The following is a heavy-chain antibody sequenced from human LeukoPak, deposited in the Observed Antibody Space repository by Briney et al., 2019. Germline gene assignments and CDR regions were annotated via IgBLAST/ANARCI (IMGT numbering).Heavy chain of an antibody. D-gene: IGHD1-26*01. CDR1: GFTFNKYT. CDR2: ISSSSSYI. V-gene: IGHV3-21*01. Sequence: PGGSLRLSCAASGFTFNKYTMNWVRQAPGKGLEWVSSISSSSSYIYYADSVKGRFTISRDNAKNSLYLQMNSLRAEDTAVYYCARGMRYSGSYSPAFDIWGQGTMVTVSS. CDR3: ARGMRYSGSYSPAFDI. J-gene: IGHJ3*02.